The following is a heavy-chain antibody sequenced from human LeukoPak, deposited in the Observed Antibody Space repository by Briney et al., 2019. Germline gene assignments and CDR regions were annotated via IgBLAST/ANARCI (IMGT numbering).Heavy chain of an antibody. J-gene: IGHJ5*02. CDR3: AKVTAAGLVGGWFDP. CDR2: ISGSGGST. D-gene: IGHD6-13*01. Sequence: PGGSLRLSCAASGFTFSSYAMSWVRQAPGKGLEWVSAISGSGGSTYYADSVKGRFTISRDNSKNTLYLQMNSLRAEDTAVYYCAKVTAAGLVGGWFDPWGQGTLVTVSS. CDR1: GFTFSSYA. V-gene: IGHV3-23*01.